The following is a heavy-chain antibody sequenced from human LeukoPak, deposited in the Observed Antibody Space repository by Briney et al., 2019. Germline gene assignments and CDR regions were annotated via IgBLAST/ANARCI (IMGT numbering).Heavy chain of an antibody. D-gene: IGHD3-22*01. V-gene: IGHV3-30*02. CDR3: AKDDPNYYDSSGYYAPFDI. CDR1: GFTFSNYG. J-gene: IGHJ3*02. Sequence: GGSLRLSCAASGFTFSNYGMHWVRQPPGKGLEWVAFIRYDGGIKHYADSVKGRFTISRDNSKNTLYLQMNSLRAEDTAVYYCAKDDPNYYDSSGYYAPFDIWGQGTMVTVSS. CDR2: IRYDGGIK.